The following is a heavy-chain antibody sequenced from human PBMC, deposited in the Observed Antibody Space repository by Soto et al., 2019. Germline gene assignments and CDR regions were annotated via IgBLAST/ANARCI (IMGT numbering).Heavy chain of an antibody. CDR1: GGSISSGDYY. CDR2: IYYSGII. D-gene: IGHD6-6*01. V-gene: IGHV4-30-4*01. J-gene: IGHJ3*02. CDR3: AREVGEVNYSSSSDAFDI. Sequence: QVQLQESGPGLVKPSQTLSLTCSVSGGSISSGDYYWSWIRQSPGKGLEWIAYIYYSGIIYYNPSLQSRVNMSRDTSKKQFFLTLDSVTAADTAMYYCAREVGEVNYSSSSDAFDIWGQGTMVTVSS.